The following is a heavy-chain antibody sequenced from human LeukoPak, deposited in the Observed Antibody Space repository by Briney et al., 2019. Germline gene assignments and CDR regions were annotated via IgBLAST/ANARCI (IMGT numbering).Heavy chain of an antibody. Sequence: SVNLSLNCAVYGGSFSDFHWMWLRPPPGKGLVGIRKINHSGSTNYNPSLESRVTISVDKSKNQVSLKLSSVSAADTAVYYCATNCSGECSLDYWGQGTLVTVSS. CDR1: GGSFSDFH. J-gene: IGHJ4*01. CDR2: INHSGST. V-gene: IGHV4-34*01. D-gene: IGHD2-21*01. CDR3: ATNCSGECSLDY.